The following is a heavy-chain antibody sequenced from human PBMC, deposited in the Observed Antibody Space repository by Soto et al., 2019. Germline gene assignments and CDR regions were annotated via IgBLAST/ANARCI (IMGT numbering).Heavy chain of an antibody. Sequence: SETLSLTCTVSGGSISSSSYYWGWIRQPPGKGLEWIGSIYYSGSTYYNPSLKSRVTISVDTSKNQFSLKLGSVTAADTAVYYCARREYYYGSGSPGMDVWGQGTTVTVSS. V-gene: IGHV4-39*01. J-gene: IGHJ6*02. CDR2: IYYSGST. CDR3: ARREYYYGSGSPGMDV. CDR1: GGSISSSSYY. D-gene: IGHD3-10*01.